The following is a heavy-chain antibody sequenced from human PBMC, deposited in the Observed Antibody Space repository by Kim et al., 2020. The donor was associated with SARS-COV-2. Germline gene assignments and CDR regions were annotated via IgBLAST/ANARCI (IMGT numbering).Heavy chain of an antibody. CDR3: ARLGPYDSSGYSFDY. CDR2: INWNAGIL. CDR1: GFTFNKYG. D-gene: IGHD3-22*01. Sequence: GGSLRLSCAASGFTFNKYGMTWVRQAPGKGLEWVSAINWNAGILAYVDSVKGRFTISRDNVKNSLYLQMNSLRVDDTALYYCARLGPYDSSGYSFDYWGQGILVTVSS. J-gene: IGHJ4*02. V-gene: IGHV3-20*04.